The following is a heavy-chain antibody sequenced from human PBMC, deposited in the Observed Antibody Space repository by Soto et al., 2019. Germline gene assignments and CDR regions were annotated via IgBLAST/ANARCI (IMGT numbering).Heavy chain of an antibody. CDR3: VRDRGVTLDTRVRHYMDV. D-gene: IGHD2-21*02. CDR1: GFTFSGYG. J-gene: IGHJ6*03. V-gene: IGHV3-48*01. CDR2: ISSRSSTI. Sequence: SLRLSCETSGFTFSGYGMKWVRQAPGKGLEWISHISSRSSTIYYADSVRGRFIISRDNARNSLYLQMNSLRAEDTAVYYCVRDRGVTLDTRVRHYMDVWSKGNTVTVS.